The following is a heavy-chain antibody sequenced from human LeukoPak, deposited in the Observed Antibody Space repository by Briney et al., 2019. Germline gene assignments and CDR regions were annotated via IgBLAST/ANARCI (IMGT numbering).Heavy chain of an antibody. V-gene: IGHV1-46*01. CDR3: ARDRRGYYDSSGYSNYFDY. Sequence: ASVKVSCKASGGIFSSYAISWVRQAPGQGLEWMGIINPSGGSTSYAQKFQGRVTMTRDTSTSTVYMELSSLRSEDTAMYYCARDRRGYYDSSGYSNYFDYWGQGTLVTVSS. CDR1: GGIFSSYA. CDR2: INPSGGST. D-gene: IGHD3-22*01. J-gene: IGHJ4*02.